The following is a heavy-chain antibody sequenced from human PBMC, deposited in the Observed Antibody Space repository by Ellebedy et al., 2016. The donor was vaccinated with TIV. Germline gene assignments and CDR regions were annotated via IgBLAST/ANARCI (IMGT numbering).Heavy chain of an antibody. Sequence: GESLKISXAASGFTFSSYAMHWARQAPGKGLEWVALISYDGTNKYYADSVKGQFTISRDQSQSTLYLQMNSLRPDDTAVYYCVRVGHCSNGNCPFDYWGQGTLVTVSS. CDR2: ISYDGTNK. CDR1: GFTFSSYA. D-gene: IGHD2-15*01. V-gene: IGHV3-30-3*01. J-gene: IGHJ4*02. CDR3: VRVGHCSNGNCPFDY.